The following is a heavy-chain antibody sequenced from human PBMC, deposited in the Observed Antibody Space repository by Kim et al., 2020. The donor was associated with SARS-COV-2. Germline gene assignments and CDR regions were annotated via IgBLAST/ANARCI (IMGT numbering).Heavy chain of an antibody. Sequence: GGSLRLSCTASGFTFSNYSMNWVRQAPGKGLEWVSYISSSGSNTYYADSVRGRFTISRDNSKNTLYLQMNSLRAEDTAVYYCAKFHYFGSGSYQFDSWGQGTLVTVSS. J-gene: IGHJ4*02. V-gene: IGHV3-23*01. CDR2: ISSSGSNT. CDR1: GFTFSNYS. CDR3: AKFHYFGSGSYQFDS. D-gene: IGHD3-10*01.